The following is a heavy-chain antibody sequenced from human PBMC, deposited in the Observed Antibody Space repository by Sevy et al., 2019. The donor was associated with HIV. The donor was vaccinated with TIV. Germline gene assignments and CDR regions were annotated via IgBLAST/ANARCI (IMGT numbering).Heavy chain of an antibody. CDR1: GFTFRNYA. Sequence: GGSLRLSYAASGFTFRNYAMSWVRQAPGKGLEWVSAISGSGDATYYADSVKGRFTISRDNSRNTLYLQMNSLRAEDTAVYSCAKSDAFCSGTSCYFDYWGQGTLVTVSS. J-gene: IGHJ4*02. V-gene: IGHV3-23*01. CDR2: ISGSGDAT. D-gene: IGHD2-2*01. CDR3: AKSDAFCSGTSCYFDY.